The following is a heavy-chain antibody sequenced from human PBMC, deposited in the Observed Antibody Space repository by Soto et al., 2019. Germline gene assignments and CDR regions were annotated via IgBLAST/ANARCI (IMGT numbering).Heavy chain of an antibody. CDR1: GGTLSSYA. Sequence: SVKVSCKASGGTLSSYAISWVRQAPGQGLEWMGGIIPIFGTANYAQKFQGRVTITADESTSTAYMELSSLRSEDTAVYYCADGRGGSRNWYFDLWGRGTLVTVSS. J-gene: IGHJ2*01. CDR3: ADGRGGSRNWYFDL. V-gene: IGHV1-69*13. CDR2: IIPIFGTA. D-gene: IGHD2-15*01.